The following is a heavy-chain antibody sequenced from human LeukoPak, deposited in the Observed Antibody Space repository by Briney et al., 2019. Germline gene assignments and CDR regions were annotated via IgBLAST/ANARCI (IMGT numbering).Heavy chain of an antibody. CDR1: GFTFSSYS. D-gene: IGHD1-26*01. CDR3: ARVRWELLLGIDY. Sequence: PGGSLRLSCAASGFTFSSYSMNWVRQAPGKGLEWVSYISSSSSTIYYADSVKGRLTISRDNAKNSLYLQMNGLRAEDTAVYYCARVRWELLLGIDYWGQGTLVTVSS. CDR2: ISSSSSTI. V-gene: IGHV3-48*01. J-gene: IGHJ4*02.